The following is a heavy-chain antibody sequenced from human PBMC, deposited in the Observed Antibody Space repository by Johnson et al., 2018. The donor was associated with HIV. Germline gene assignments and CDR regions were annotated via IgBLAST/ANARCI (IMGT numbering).Heavy chain of an antibody. D-gene: IGHD1-7*01. CDR1: GFTFSNFG. V-gene: IGHV3-33*01. CDR3: ARENYRRRDAFDV. Sequence: QVQLVESGGGVVQPGRSLRLSCAASGFTFSNFGMHWVRQAPGKGLEWVAVIWYDGSNKYYADSVKGRFTISRDNSKSTLYLQINSLRTEDTAVYYCARENYRRRDAFDVWGQGTVVIVSS. CDR2: IWYDGSNK. J-gene: IGHJ3*01.